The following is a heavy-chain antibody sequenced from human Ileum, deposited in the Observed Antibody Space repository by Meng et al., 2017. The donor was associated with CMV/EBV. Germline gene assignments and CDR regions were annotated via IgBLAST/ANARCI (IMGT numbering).Heavy chain of an antibody. CDR2: IYYSGST. CDR1: GGAISSYY. CDR3: ARHYSGWSYYFDH. V-gene: IGHV4-59*01. D-gene: IGHD6-19*01. Sequence: GSLRLSCTVSGGAISSYYWSWIRQPPGKGLEWIGYIYYSGSTNYNPSLKSRVTISVDTSKNQFSLKLSFVTAADTAVYYCARHYSGWSYYFDHWGQGTLVTVSS. J-gene: IGHJ4*02.